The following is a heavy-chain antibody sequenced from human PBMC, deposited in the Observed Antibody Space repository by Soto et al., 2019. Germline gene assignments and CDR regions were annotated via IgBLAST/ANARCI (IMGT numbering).Heavy chain of an antibody. CDR2: IYQSGSS. V-gene: IGHV4-30-2*01. CDR1: GGSISSGGYS. J-gene: IGHJ5*02. D-gene: IGHD6-13*01. Sequence: SETLSLTCGVSGGSISSGGYSWNWIRQPPGKGLEWIGYIYQSGSSYYNPSLKSRVTISVDTSKNQFSLKLSSVTAADTAVYYCARVPLSGVAAAEGNWFDPWGQGTLVTVSS. CDR3: ARVPLSGVAAAEGNWFDP.